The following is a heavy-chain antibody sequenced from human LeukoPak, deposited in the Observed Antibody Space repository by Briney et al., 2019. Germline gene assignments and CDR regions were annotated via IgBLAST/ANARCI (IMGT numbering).Heavy chain of an antibody. Sequence: GGSLRLSCVVSGFSVRSNYMKWVRQAPGKGVEWVSVIYSGCSKYYSDSVKGRFTVSRDNSRNTVYLQMNSLRGEDTAVYYCARGGYYFDYWGQGTLVTVSS. D-gene: IGHD3-16*01. CDR1: GFSVRSNY. V-gene: IGHV3-66*01. CDR3: ARGGYYFDY. J-gene: IGHJ4*02. CDR2: IYSGCSK.